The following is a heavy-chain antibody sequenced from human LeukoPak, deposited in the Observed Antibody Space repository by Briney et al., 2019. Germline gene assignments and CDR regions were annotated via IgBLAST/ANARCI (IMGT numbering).Heavy chain of an antibody. CDR1: GGTFSSYA. D-gene: IGHD2-21*01. CDR2: IIPIFGTA. CDR3: ARGRVNYYYYMDV. V-gene: IGHV1-69*06. J-gene: IGHJ6*03. Sequence: SVKVSCKASGGTFSSYAISWVRQAPGQGLEGMGGIIPIFGTANYAQKFQGRVTITADKSTSTAYMELSSLRSEDTAVYYCARGRVNYYYYMDVWGKGTTVTVSS.